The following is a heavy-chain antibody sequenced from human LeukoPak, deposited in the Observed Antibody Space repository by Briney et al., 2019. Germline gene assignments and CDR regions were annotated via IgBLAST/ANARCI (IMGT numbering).Heavy chain of an antibody. CDR1: GGSISSYY. CDR3: ARGGGYSSGPDY. D-gene: IGHD6-19*01. CDR2: GYYTGST. J-gene: IGHJ4*02. V-gene: IGHV4-59*01. Sequence: SETLSLTCTVSGGSISSYYWSWIRQPPGKGLEWIGYGYYTGSTNYNPSLKSRVSISVDTSNNDFSLELRSVTAADTAVYFCARGGGYSSGPDYWGQGILVTVSS.